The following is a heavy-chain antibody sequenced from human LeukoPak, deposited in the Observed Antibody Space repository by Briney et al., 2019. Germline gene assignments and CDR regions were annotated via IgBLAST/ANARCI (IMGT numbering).Heavy chain of an antibody. J-gene: IGHJ6*02. Sequence: SGGSLSLSCAASGFTFSSYAMSWVRQAPGKGLEWVSAISGRGGSTYYADSVKGRFTISRDNSKNTLYLQMNSLRAEDTAVYYCAKDVPYSSGWSLYYYYAMDVWGQGTTVTVSS. CDR3: AKDVPYSSGWSLYYYYAMDV. V-gene: IGHV3-23*01. CDR1: GFTFSSYA. CDR2: ISGRGGST. D-gene: IGHD6-19*01.